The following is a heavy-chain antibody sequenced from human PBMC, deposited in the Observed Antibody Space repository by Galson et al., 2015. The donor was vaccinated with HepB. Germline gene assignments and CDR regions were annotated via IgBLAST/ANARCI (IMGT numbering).Heavy chain of an antibody. D-gene: IGHD2-2*01. CDR1: GFTFSSYG. CDR2: ISSSSRYI. V-gene: IGHV3-21*01. J-gene: IGHJ4*02. Sequence: SLRLSCAASGFTFSSYGMNWVRQAPGKGLEWVSSISSSSRYIYYAASVKGRFTISRDNAKNSLYLQMNSLGAEDTAMYYCARDVIKALVVPAASFDYWGQGTLVTVSS. CDR3: ARDVIKALVVPAASFDY.